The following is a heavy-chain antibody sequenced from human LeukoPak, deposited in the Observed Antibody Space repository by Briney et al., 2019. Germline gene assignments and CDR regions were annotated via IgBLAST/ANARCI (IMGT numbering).Heavy chain of an antibody. Sequence: GASVKVSCKASGYTFTSYDINWVRQATGQGLEWMGWMNPNSGNTGYAQKFQGRVTMTRNTSISTAYMELSSLRAEDTALYYCAKSPAMNPPYFQHWGQGTLVTVSS. CDR3: AKSPAMNPPYFQH. CDR2: MNPNSGNT. CDR1: GYTFTSYD. D-gene: IGHD2-2*01. V-gene: IGHV1-8*01. J-gene: IGHJ1*01.